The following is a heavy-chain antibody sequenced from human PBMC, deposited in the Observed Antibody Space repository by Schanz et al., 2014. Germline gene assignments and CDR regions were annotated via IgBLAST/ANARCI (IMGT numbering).Heavy chain of an antibody. Sequence: QVQLQESGPGLVKPSETLSLTCTVSGGSISSSNYYWGWIRQPPGKGLEWIESIYYSGSTYYNPSLKSRVTTSVDTSKNQFSLKLSSVTAADTAVYYCARQFYDILTGYWFPYYFDYWGQGTLVTVSS. J-gene: IGHJ4*02. V-gene: IGHV4-39*01. CDR3: ARQFYDILTGYWFPYYFDY. CDR1: GGSISSSNYY. D-gene: IGHD3-9*01. CDR2: IYYSGST.